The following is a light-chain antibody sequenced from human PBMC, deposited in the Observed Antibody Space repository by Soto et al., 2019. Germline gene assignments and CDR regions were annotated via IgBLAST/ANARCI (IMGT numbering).Light chain of an antibody. Sequence: EVVLTQSPGTLSLSPGERATLSCRASQSVSSTCLAWYRQKPGQAPRLLIYGASSRATGIPDRFSGSGSGTEFTLTIGRLEPEDFAVYYCQQYGSSPQTFGQGTKVEIK. J-gene: IGKJ1*01. CDR2: GAS. V-gene: IGKV3-20*01. CDR1: QSVSSTC. CDR3: QQYGSSPQT.